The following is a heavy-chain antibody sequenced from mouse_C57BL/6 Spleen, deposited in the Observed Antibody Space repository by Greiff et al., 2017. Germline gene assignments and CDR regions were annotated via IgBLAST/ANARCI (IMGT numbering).Heavy chain of an antibody. J-gene: IGHJ3*01. Sequence: QVQLQQPGAELVKPGASVKLSCKASGYTFTSYWMHWVKQRPGQGLEWIGMIHPISGSTNYNEKFKSKATLTVDKSSSTAYMQLSSLTSEDSAVYDCARNYGSSYGWFAYWGQGTLVTVAA. V-gene: IGHV1-64*01. CDR1: GYTFTSYW. CDR2: IHPISGST. CDR3: ARNYGSSYGWFAY. D-gene: IGHD1-1*01.